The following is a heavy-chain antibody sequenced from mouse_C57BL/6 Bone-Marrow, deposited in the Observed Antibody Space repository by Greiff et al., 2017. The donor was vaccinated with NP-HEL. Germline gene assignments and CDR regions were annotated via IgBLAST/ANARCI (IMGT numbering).Heavy chain of an antibody. Sequence: QVQLQQSGAELVRPGASVTLSCKASGYTFTDYEMHWVKQTPVHGLEWIGAIDPETGGTAYNQKFKGKAILTADKSSSTAYMELRSLTSEDSAVYYCTRWGFGYYALYYFDYWGQGTTLTVSS. V-gene: IGHV1-15*01. CDR2: IDPETGGT. D-gene: IGHD2-3*01. CDR1: GYTFTDYE. CDR3: TRWGFGYYALYYFDY. J-gene: IGHJ2*01.